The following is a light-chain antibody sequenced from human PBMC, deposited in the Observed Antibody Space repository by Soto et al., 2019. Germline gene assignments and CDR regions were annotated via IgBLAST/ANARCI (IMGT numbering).Light chain of an antibody. CDR3: QQYNNWPRT. CDR2: GAS. J-gene: IGKJ1*01. V-gene: IGKV3-15*01. Sequence: DIGMTQSPATLSVSPGERDTLXCRDSQSVSSDFAWYQQSPGKAHRPLIYGASTRANGSPARFSGSGSATEFTRTISSLQSEDFAVYYGQQYNNWPRTVGQGTKVDI. CDR1: QSVSSD.